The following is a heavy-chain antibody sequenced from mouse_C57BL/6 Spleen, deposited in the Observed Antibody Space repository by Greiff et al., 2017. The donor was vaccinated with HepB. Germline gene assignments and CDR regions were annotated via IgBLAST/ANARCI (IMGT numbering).Heavy chain of an antibody. CDR1: GYAFSSYW. D-gene: IGHD1-1*01. V-gene: IGHV1-80*01. CDR3: ARSKSTTSYYLDY. Sequence: QVQLKQSGAELVKPGASVKISCKASGYAFSSYWMNWVKQRPGKGLEWIGQIYPGDGDTNYNGKFKGKATLTADKSSSTAYMQLSSLTSEDSAVYFCARSKSTTSYYLDYWGQGTTLTVSS. CDR2: IYPGDGDT. J-gene: IGHJ2*01.